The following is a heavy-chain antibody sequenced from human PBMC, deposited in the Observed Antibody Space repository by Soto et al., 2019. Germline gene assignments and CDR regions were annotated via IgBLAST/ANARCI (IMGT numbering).Heavy chain of an antibody. CDR3: AKYESTTALTFSDY. Sequence: LRLSCAASGFTFSSYAMSWVRQAPGKGLEWVSVLGRSGGSTYYADSVKGRFTISRDNSKNTLYLQMNSLRAEDTAVYYCAKYESTTALTFSDYWGQGTLVTVSS. CDR2: LGRSGGST. J-gene: IGHJ4*02. CDR1: GFTFSSYA. D-gene: IGHD1-1*01. V-gene: IGHV3-23*01.